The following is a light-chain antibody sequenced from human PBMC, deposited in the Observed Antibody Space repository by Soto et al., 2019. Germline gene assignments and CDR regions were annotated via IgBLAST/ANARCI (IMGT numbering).Light chain of an antibody. CDR2: GAS. Sequence: EIVLTQSPGTLSLSPGDSATLSCRASQTVISYYLAWYQQTPGQAPRLLIYGASSSATGFPARFSGSGSGTEFNLTISSLQSEDFGVYYCQQYNNWPRATFGGGTKVDIK. CDR3: QQYNNWPRAT. J-gene: IGKJ4*01. V-gene: IGKV3-15*01. CDR1: QTVISY.